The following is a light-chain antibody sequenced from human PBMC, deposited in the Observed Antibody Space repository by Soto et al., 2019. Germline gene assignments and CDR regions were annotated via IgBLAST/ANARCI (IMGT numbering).Light chain of an antibody. V-gene: IGLV2-18*02. Sequence: QSALTQPPSVSGSPGQSVTISCTGTSSDVGSYNRVSWYQQPPGTAPKLMIYEVNNRPSGVPDRFFGSKSGNTASLTISGLQAEDEADYYCSSYTSSSTYVFGSGTKLTVL. CDR3: SSYTSSSTYV. CDR2: EVN. J-gene: IGLJ1*01. CDR1: SSDVGSYNR.